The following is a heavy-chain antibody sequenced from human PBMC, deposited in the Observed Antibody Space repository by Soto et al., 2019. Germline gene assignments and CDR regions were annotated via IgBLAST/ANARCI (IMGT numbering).Heavy chain of an antibody. D-gene: IGHD3-22*01. CDR1: GFIFGNFA. V-gene: IGHV3-23*01. Sequence: PGGSLRLSCQGSGFIFGNFAMTWVRQAPGKGLEWVSSISGVGGSTYYADSAKGRFTISRDDSKSAVVLQMSNLRVEDTAIYYCAKAYYFDGSGYCLDYWGQGTLVTVSS. CDR3: AKAYYFDGSGYCLDY. CDR2: ISGVGGST. J-gene: IGHJ4*02.